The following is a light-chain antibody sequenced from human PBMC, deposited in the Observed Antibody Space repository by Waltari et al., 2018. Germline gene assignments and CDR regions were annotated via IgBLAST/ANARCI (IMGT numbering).Light chain of an antibody. Sequence: QSALTQPPSASGSPGQSVTVSCTGTSSDVGAYNYVSWYQQHPGKPPNLMIYEVSRRPSRAPDRFSASKSCNTASLTVSGLQAEDEADYYCSSYAGSNDLYVFGSGTKVTVL. V-gene: IGLV2-8*01. CDR1: SSDVGAYNY. CDR2: EVS. J-gene: IGLJ1*01. CDR3: SSYAGSNDLYV.